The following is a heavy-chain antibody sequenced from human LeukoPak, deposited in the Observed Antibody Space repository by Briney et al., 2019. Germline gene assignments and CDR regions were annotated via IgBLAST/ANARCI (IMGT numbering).Heavy chain of an antibody. V-gene: IGHV4-39*02. CDR1: GGSFSSSSYY. D-gene: IGHD6-13*01. Sequence: SETLSLTCTVSGGSFSSSSYYWGWIRQPPGKGLEWIGSIYYSGSTYYNPSIKSRVTISVDTSKNQFSLKLSSVTAAETAVYYCAREQQLYGWFDPWGQGTLVTVSS. CDR2: IYYSGST. J-gene: IGHJ5*02. CDR3: AREQQLYGWFDP.